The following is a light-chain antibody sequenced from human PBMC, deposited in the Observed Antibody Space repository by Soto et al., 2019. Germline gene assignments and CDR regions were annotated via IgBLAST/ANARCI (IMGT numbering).Light chain of an antibody. CDR1: QSVSSN. CDR2: DAS. CDR3: QPYNNWPLT. J-gene: IGKJ4*01. Sequence: EIVMTQSPATLSVSPGERATLSCRASQSVSSNLAWYQQKPGQAPRLLIYDASYRATGIPARFSGSGSGTDFTLSINSLQSEDFAIYYCQPYNNWPLTFGGGTKVDI. V-gene: IGKV3D-15*01.